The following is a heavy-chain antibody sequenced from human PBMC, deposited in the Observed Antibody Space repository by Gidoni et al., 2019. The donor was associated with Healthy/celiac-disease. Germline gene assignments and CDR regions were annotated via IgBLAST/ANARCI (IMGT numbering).Heavy chain of an antibody. CDR3: ARGELRENWFDP. CDR2: IWYDGSNK. Sequence: QVQLVESGGGVVQPGRSLGLSCAASGFTFSSYGLHWVRQAPGKGLEWVAVIWYDGSNKYYADSVKGRFTISRDNSKNTLYLQMNILRAEDTAVYYCARGELRENWFDPWGQGTLVTVSS. D-gene: IGHD1-7*01. CDR1: GFTFSSYG. J-gene: IGHJ5*02. V-gene: IGHV3-33*01.